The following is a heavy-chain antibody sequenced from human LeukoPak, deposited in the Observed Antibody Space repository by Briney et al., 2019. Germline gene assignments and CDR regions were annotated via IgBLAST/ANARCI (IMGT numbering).Heavy chain of an antibody. D-gene: IGHD2-2*01. Sequence: GGSLRLSCAGSGFTFNNYAMSWVRQTPRKGLEWVSTISIGGDGTYYADPVKGRFTMSRDNSKNTLYLQMSSLRAEDTAVYYCVRAAPRDCSSTSCSLFDNWGQGILVTVSS. V-gene: IGHV3-23*01. CDR3: VRAAPRDCSSTSCSLFDN. CDR1: GFTFNNYA. J-gene: IGHJ4*02. CDR2: ISIGGDGT.